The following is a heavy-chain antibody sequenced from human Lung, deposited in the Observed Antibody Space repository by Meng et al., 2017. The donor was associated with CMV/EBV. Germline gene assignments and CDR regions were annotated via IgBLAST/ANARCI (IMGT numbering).Heavy chain of an antibody. CDR2: INHSGST. V-gene: IGHV4-34*01. J-gene: IGHJ6*02. CDR3: ARTTYDFWSGIYYYYYYGMDV. Sequence: SXTXSLXCAVYGGSFSGYYWSWIRQPPGKGLEWIGEINHSGSTNYNPSLKSRVTISVDTSKNQFSLKLSSVTAADTAVYYCARTTYDFWSGIYYYYYYGMDVWXQGPTVTVSS. CDR1: GGSFSGYY. D-gene: IGHD3-3*01.